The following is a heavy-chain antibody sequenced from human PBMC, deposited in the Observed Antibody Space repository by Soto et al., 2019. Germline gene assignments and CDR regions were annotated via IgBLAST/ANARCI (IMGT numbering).Heavy chain of an antibody. CDR2: ISGSGGST. J-gene: IGHJ4*02. V-gene: IGHV3-23*01. D-gene: IGHD3-16*01. CDR1: GYTFSSYA. Sequence: PGGSLRLSFAASGYTFSSYAMSWVRQAPGKGLEWVSAISGSGGSTYYADSVKGRFTISRDNSKNTLYLQMNSLRAEDTAVYYCARDPWAADYWGQGTLVTVSS. CDR3: ARDPWAADY.